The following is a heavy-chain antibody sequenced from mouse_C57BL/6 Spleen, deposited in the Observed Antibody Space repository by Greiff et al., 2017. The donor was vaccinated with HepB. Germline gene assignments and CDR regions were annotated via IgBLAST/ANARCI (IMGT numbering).Heavy chain of an antibody. Sequence: EVQLQQSGPELVKPGDSVKISCKASGYSFTGYFMNWVMQSHGKSLEWIGRINPYNGDTFYNQKFKGKATMTVDKSSSTAHMELRSLTSEDSAVYYCARWLLCYYAMDYWGQGTSVTVSS. CDR3: ARWLLCYYAMDY. D-gene: IGHD2-3*01. CDR2: INPYNGDT. J-gene: IGHJ4*01. V-gene: IGHV1-20*01. CDR1: GYSFTGYF.